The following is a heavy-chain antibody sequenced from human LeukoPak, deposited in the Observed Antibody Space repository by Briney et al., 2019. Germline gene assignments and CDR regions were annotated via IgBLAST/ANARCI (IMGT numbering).Heavy chain of an antibody. D-gene: IGHD3-3*01. Sequence: ASVKVSCKASGYTFTSYGISWVRQAPGQGLEWMGWISAYNGNTNYAQKLQGRVTMTTDTSTSTAYMELRSLRSDDTAVYYCARDGQFRVYYDFWSGYLTPFDYWGQGTLVTVSS. CDR2: ISAYNGNT. J-gene: IGHJ4*02. V-gene: IGHV1-18*01. CDR1: GYTFTSYG. CDR3: ARDGQFRVYYDFWSGYLTPFDY.